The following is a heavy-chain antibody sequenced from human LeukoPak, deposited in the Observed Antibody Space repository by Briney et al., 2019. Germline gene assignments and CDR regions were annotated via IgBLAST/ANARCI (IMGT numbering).Heavy chain of an antibody. CDR3: AKATPIAAAGYFDF. Sequence: GGSLRLSCAASGFTFSTYAMSWVRQAPGKGLEWVSAIRGSGDSTYYANSVKGRFTISRDNCKNTLYLQMNSLRAEDTAIYYCAKATPIAAAGYFDFWGQGTLVTVSS. CDR1: GFTFSTYA. J-gene: IGHJ4*02. D-gene: IGHD6-13*01. V-gene: IGHV3-23*01. CDR2: IRGSGDST.